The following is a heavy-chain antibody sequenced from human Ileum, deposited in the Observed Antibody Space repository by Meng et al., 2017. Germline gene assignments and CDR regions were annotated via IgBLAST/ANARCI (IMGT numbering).Heavy chain of an antibody. Sequence: QGQSPDSGPGRGGPSETLSPTCPGSGGSVSGRSYYWTWIRQPPGKGLEWIGYVFDSGTTKYNPSLSSRVTISSDTSKNRFSLELTSVTAADTAVYYCVTDVYGDGLAYLDHWGQGSLVTVSS. V-gene: IGHV4-61*01. J-gene: IGHJ4*02. CDR3: VTDVYGDGLAYLDH. CDR2: VFDSGTT. D-gene: IGHD4-17*01. CDR1: GGSVSGRSYY.